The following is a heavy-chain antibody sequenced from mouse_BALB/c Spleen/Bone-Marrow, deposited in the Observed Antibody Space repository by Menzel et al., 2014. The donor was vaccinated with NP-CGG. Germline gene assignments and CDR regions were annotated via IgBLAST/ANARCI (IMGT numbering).Heavy chain of an antibody. CDR1: GYSFTGYF. Sequence: VQLKQSGPELVKPGASVKISCKASGYSFTGYFMSWVMQSHGKSLEWIGRINPYNGDTFYNQKFKGKATLTVDKSSSTAHMDLRSLASEDSAVYYCARSGYYGSSYFDYWGQGTTLTVSS. D-gene: IGHD1-1*01. CDR2: INPYNGDT. V-gene: IGHV1-20*02. CDR3: ARSGYYGSSYFDY. J-gene: IGHJ2*01.